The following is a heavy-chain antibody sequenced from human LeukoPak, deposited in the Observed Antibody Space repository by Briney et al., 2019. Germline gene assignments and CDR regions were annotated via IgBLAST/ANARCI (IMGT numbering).Heavy chain of an antibody. Sequence: GGSLRLSCAASGFTFSSYWMSWVRQAPGKGLEWVANIKQDGSEKYYVDSVKGRFTISRDNAKNSLYLQMNSLRAEDTAVCYCARGSPYYYYYYMDVWGKGTTVTISS. J-gene: IGHJ6*03. CDR3: ARGSPYYYYYYMDV. CDR1: GFTFSSYW. V-gene: IGHV3-7*01. CDR2: IKQDGSEK.